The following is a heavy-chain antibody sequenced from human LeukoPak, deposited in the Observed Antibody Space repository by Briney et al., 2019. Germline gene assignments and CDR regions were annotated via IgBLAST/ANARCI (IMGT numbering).Heavy chain of an antibody. CDR1: GFTFSSYA. CDR2: ISGYGGTT. J-gene: IGHJ4*02. V-gene: IGHV3-23*01. D-gene: IGHD2-21*01. Sequence: PGGSLRLSCAASGFTFSSYAMSWVRQAPGKGLEWVSGISGYGGTTYHADSVEGRFTISRDNSKNTLYLQMNSLRAEDTAVYYCAEVRSPLANCGGDCYSPFDYWGQGTLVTVSS. CDR3: AEVRSPLANCGGDCYSPFDY.